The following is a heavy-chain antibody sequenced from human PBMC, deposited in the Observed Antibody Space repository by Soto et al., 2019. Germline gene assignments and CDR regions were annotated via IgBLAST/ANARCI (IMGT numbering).Heavy chain of an antibody. CDR3: ARDSYGDYANYYYYGMDV. CDR2: ISAYNGNT. Sequence: ASVKVSFKASGYTFTSYGISWLRQAPGQGLEWMGWISAYNGNTNYAQKLQGRVTMTTDTSTSTAYMELRSLRSDDTAVYYCARDSYGDYANYYYYGMDVWGQGTTVTVSS. J-gene: IGHJ6*02. CDR1: GYTFTSYG. V-gene: IGHV1-18*04. D-gene: IGHD4-17*01.